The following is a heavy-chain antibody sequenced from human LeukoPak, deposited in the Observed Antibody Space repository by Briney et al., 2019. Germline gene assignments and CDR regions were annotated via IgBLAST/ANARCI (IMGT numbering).Heavy chain of an antibody. D-gene: IGHD2-2*01. CDR3: ATGRSCATCYLPDY. Sequence: GGSLRLSCTTSGFNFRAYWMGWVRQAPGKGLEWVANINQDGGEKNYVDSVKGRFTISRDNAKNSLSLQMNSLRAEDTAVYHCATGRSCATCYLPDYWGQGALVTVSS. CDR1: GFNFRAYW. CDR2: INQDGGEK. J-gene: IGHJ4*02. V-gene: IGHV3-7*01.